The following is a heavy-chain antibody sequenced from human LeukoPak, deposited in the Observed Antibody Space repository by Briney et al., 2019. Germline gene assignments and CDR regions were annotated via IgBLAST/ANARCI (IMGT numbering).Heavy chain of an antibody. J-gene: IGHJ4*02. CDR3: ARVDTAMVTFDY. CDR1: GYTFTDYG. V-gene: IGHV1-3*01. Sequence: ASVKVSCKASGYTFTDYGMHWVRQAPGQRLEWIAWINAGNGNAKYSQKFQGRVTITADESTSTAYMELSSLRSEDTAVYYCARVDTAMVTFDYWGQGTLVTVSS. D-gene: IGHD5-18*01. CDR2: INAGNGNA.